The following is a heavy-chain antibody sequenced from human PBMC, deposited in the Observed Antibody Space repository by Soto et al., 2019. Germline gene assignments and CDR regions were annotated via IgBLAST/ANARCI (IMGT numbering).Heavy chain of an antibody. CDR1: GFTFSSYA. CDR2: ISGSGGST. Sequence: EVQLLESGGGLAQPGGSLRLSCAASGFTFSSYAMSWVRQAPGKGLEWVSAISGSGGSTYYADSVKGRFTISRDNSKNTVYLQMDGLGAEDTAGYYCAEAGDRSGYYVSFDYWGQGTLVTVSS. CDR3: AEAGDRSGYYVSFDY. J-gene: IGHJ4*02. D-gene: IGHD3-22*01. V-gene: IGHV3-23*01.